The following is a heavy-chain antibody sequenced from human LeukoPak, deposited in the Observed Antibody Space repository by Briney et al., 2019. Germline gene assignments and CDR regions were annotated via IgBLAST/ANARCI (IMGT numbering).Heavy chain of an antibody. J-gene: IGHJ6*02. Sequence: PSETLSLTCTVSGGSISNGGYYWGWIRQPPGKGLEWIGSIYYSGTTYYNPSLKSRVTMSVDTSKNQFSLRLSSVTAADTAVYYCARPGGCSSTSCVPFYSYYGMDVWGQGTTVTVSS. CDR1: GGSISNGGYY. CDR3: ARPGGCSSTSCVPFYSYYGMDV. V-gene: IGHV4-39*01. D-gene: IGHD2-2*01. CDR2: IYYSGTT.